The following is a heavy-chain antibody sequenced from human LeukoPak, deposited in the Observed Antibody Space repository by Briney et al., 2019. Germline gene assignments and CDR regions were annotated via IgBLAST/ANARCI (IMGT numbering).Heavy chain of an antibody. CDR1: GFTFSSYA. D-gene: IGHD3-22*01. V-gene: IGHV3-30-3*01. Sequence: GGSLRLSCAASGFTFSSYAMHWVRQAPGKGLEWVAVISYDGSNKYYADSVKGRFTISRDNSKNTLYLQMNSLRAEDTAVYYCARDEYYYDSSGFNAGVIGAFDIWGQGTMVTVSS. J-gene: IGHJ3*02. CDR2: ISYDGSNK. CDR3: ARDEYYYDSSGFNAGVIGAFDI.